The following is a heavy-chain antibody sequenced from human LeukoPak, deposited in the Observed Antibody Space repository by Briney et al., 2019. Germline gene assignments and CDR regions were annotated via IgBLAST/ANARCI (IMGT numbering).Heavy chain of an antibody. V-gene: IGHV3-7*01. D-gene: IGHD3-10*01. Sequence: GRSLRLSCAASGFTFSSHWMSWVRQAPGKGLEWVAIIKLDEIEKYYVDSVKGRFTISRDNAKSPLSLQMNSLRAEDTAVYYCAGGRGDFWGQGTLVTVSS. CDR2: IKLDEIEK. CDR3: AGGRGDF. J-gene: IGHJ4*02. CDR1: GFTFSSHW.